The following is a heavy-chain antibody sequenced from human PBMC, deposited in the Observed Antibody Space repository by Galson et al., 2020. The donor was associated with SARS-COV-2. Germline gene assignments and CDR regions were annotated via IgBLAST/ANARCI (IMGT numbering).Heavy chain of an antibody. CDR2: IYSEGSST. J-gene: IGHJ4*02. V-gene: IGHV3-74*01. D-gene: IGHD7-27*01. Sequence: GGSLRLSCAASGFTSSSYWMHWVRQAPGKGLVWVSRIYSEGSSTSYAGSVKGRFTVSGDNAKNTLYLQMNSLRAEDTAVYYCARGDMGNDYFDYWGQGTLVTVSS. CDR1: GFTSSSYW. CDR3: ARGDMGNDYFDY.